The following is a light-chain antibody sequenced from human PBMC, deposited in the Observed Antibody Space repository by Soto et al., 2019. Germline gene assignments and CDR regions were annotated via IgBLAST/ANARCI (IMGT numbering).Light chain of an antibody. CDR3: QQRSNWPT. CDR1: QGVGSY. CDR2: DTS. V-gene: IGKV3-11*01. Sequence: EIVLTQSPATLSLSPGERATLSCRASQGVGSYLAWYQQKPGQAPMLLIYDTSNRATGIPARFSGSGSGTDFTLTISRLEPEDFAVYYCQQRSNWPTFGGGTKVEIK. J-gene: IGKJ4*01.